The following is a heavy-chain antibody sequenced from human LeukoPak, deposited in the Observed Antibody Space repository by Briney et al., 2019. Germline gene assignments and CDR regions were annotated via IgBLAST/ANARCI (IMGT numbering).Heavy chain of an antibody. CDR1: GGSISSSGYY. Sequence: SETLSLTCTVSGGSISSSGYYWGWIRQPPGKGLEWIGSVYYSGSTYYNPSLESRVTIYVDTSKNQFSLKLSSVTAADTAVYYCARHRGYCSSSSCHPFDYWGLGTLVTVSS. CDR3: ARHRGYCSSSSCHPFDY. J-gene: IGHJ4*02. D-gene: IGHD2-2*01. V-gene: IGHV4-39*01. CDR2: VYYSGST.